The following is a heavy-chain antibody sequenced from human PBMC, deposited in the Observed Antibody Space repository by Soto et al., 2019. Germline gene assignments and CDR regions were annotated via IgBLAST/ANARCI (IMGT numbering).Heavy chain of an antibody. Sequence: GGSLRLSCAASGFTFSSYSMNWVRQAPGKGLEWVSSISSSSSYIYYADSVKGRFTISRDNAKNSLYLQMNSLRAEDTAVYYCARMAVATMGYSYGSYYYYGMDVWGQGTTVTVSS. CDR2: ISSSSSYI. J-gene: IGHJ6*02. CDR1: GFTFSSYS. D-gene: IGHD5-12*01. CDR3: ARMAVATMGYSYGSYYYYGMDV. V-gene: IGHV3-21*01.